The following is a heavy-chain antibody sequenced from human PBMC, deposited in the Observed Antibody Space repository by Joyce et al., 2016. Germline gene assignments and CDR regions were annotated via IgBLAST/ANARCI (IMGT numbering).Heavy chain of an antibody. CDR2: IDPIDSYI. V-gene: IGHV5-10-1*03. CDR3: ARLGSRSGLDY. D-gene: IGHD6-13*01. J-gene: IGHJ4*02. Sequence: EVQLVQSGGEVKKPGESLKISCKSSGYSFGSYWIAWVRQMPGKGLEWMGTIDPIDSYIEYSPSFQGHVTISVDKSINTASLQWDSLKASDTAMYYCARLGSRSGLDYWGQGTLVSVSS. CDR1: GYSFGSYW.